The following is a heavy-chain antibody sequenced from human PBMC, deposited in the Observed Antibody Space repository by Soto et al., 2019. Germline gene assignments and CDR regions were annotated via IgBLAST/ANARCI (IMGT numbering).Heavy chain of an antibody. CDR3: ARGSYYYGSGGYYSNDAFDI. V-gene: IGHV3-74*01. CDR1: GFTFSSYW. J-gene: IGHJ3*02. D-gene: IGHD3-10*01. Sequence: PGGSLRLSCAASGFTFSSYWMHWVRQDPGKGLVWVSRINSDGSSTSYADSVKGRFTISRDNAKNTLYLQMNSLRAEDTAVYYCARGSYYYGSGGYYSNDAFDIWGQGTMVTVSS. CDR2: INSDGSST.